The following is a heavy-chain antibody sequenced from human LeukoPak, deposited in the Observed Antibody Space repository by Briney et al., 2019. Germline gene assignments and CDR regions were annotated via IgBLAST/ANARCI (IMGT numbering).Heavy chain of an antibody. CDR1: GGSISNGDYY. J-gene: IGHJ4*02. CDR2: IYYSGSA. Sequence: SQTLSLTCTVSGGSISNGDYYWSWIRQPPGKGLEWIGYIYYSGSAYYNPSLQSRVTISVDTSKNQFSQKLSSVTAADTAVYYCAKYGDYPFDYWGQGTLVTVSS. D-gene: IGHD4-17*01. V-gene: IGHV4-30-4*01. CDR3: AKYGDYPFDY.